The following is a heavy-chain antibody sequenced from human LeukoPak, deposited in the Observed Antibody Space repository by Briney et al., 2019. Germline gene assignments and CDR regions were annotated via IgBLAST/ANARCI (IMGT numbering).Heavy chain of an antibody. CDR2: IYYSGST. Sequence: SETLSLTCTVSGGSISSYYWSWIRQPPGKGLEWIGYIYYSGSTNYNPSLKSRVTISVDTSKNQFSLKLSSVTAADTAVYYCAREKYYDSSGYYDGVVWYFDLWGRGTLVTVSS. CDR3: AREKYYDSSGYYDGVVWYFDL. CDR1: GGSISSYY. D-gene: IGHD3-22*01. V-gene: IGHV4-59*01. J-gene: IGHJ2*01.